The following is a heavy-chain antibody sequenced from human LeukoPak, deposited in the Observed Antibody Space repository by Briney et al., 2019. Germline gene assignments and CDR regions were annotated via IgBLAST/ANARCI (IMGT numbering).Heavy chain of an antibody. CDR2: INHSGST. J-gene: IGHJ4*02. V-gene: IGHV4-34*01. CDR1: GWSLSGYY. CDR3: ARQLLVSPLFDY. D-gene: IGHD6-19*01. Sequence: SETLSLTCAVYGWSLSGYYWSSIRQPPGKRLEWIGEINHSGSTNYNPSLKSRVTISVDTSKNQLSLKLSSMTAADTAVYYCARQLLVSPLFDYWGQGTLVTVSS.